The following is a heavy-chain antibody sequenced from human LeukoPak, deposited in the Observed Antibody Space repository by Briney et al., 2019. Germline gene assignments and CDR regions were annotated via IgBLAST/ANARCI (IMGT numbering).Heavy chain of an antibody. CDR3: ARDLHYYDSSGTLDY. V-gene: IGHV1-46*01. J-gene: IGHJ4*02. D-gene: IGHD3-22*01. Sequence: GASVKVSCKASGYTFTSYYMHWVRQAPGQGLEWMGIINPSGGSTSYAQKFQGRVTMTRDMSTSTVYMELSSLRSEDTAVYYCARDLHYYDSSGTLDYWGQGTLVTVSS. CDR2: INPSGGST. CDR1: GYTFTSYY.